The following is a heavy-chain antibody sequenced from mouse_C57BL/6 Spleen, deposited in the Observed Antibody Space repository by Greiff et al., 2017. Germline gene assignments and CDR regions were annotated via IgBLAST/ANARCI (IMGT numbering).Heavy chain of an antibody. V-gene: IGHV5-6*02. CDR2: ISSGGSYT. D-gene: IGHD2-4*01. J-gene: IGHJ1*03. CDR3: ARQNDYAHWYFDV. CDR1: GFTFSSYG. Sequence: DVMLVESGGDLVKPGGSLKLSCAASGFTFSSYGMSWVRQTPDKRLEWVATISSGGSYTYYPDSVKGRFTISRDNAKNTLYLQMSSLKSEDTAMYYCARQNDYAHWYFDVWGTGTTVTVSP.